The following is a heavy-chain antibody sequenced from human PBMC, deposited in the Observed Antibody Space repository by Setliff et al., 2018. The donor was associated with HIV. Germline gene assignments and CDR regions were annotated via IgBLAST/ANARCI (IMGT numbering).Heavy chain of an antibody. CDR2: IYYSGST. CDR3: ARFDVTPMTTRDY. V-gene: IGHV4-30-4*08. CDR1: GGSIISGDHY. J-gene: IGHJ4*02. D-gene: IGHD4-17*01. Sequence: SETLSLTCTVSGGSIISGDHYWSWIRQPPGKGLEWIDYIYYSGSTYYNPSLNSRVTMSLDMSTNQFSLKMASMTAADAAVYYCARFDVTPMTTRDYWGQGTQVTVSS.